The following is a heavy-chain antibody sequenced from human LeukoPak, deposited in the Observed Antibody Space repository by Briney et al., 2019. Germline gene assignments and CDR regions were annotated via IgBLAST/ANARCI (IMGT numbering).Heavy chain of an antibody. J-gene: IGHJ5*02. Sequence: SETLSLTCTVSGGSISSYYWSWIRQPPGKGLEWIGYIYYSGSTNYNPSLKSRVTISVDTSKSQFSLKLSSVTAADTAVYYCAREARYNWFDPWGQGTLVTVSS. CDR3: AREARYNWFDP. V-gene: IGHV4-59*01. CDR2: IYYSGST. CDR1: GGSISSYY. D-gene: IGHD6-6*01.